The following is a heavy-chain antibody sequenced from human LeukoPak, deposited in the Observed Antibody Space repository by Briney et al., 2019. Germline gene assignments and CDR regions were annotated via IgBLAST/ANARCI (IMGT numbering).Heavy chain of an antibody. D-gene: IGHD5-12*01. CDR1: GFTFSGYW. CDR2: IRQDGSDK. V-gene: IGHV3-7*03. Sequence: GGSLRLSCAASGFTFSGYWMSWVRQAPGKGLEWVANIRQDGSDKYYVGSVKGRFTISRDNAKNSLYLQMNSLRAEDTALYYCAKVKRGLAFDYWGQGTLVTVSS. J-gene: IGHJ4*02. CDR3: AKVKRGLAFDY.